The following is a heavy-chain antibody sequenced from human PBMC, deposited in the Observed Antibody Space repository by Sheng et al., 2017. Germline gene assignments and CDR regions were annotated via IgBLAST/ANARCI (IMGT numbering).Heavy chain of an antibody. CDR2: ISSSGSTI. D-gene: IGHD3-3*01. V-gene: IGHV3-11*04. CDR3: ARDPGITIFGVVTLAGYMDV. Sequence: QVQLVESGGGLVKPGGSLRLSCAASGFTFSDYYMSWIRQAPGKGLEWVSYISSSGSTIYYADSVKGRFTISRDNAKNSLYLQMNSLRAEDTAVYYCARDPGITIFGVVTLAGYMDVWGKGTTVTVSS. CDR1: GFTFSDYY. J-gene: IGHJ6*03.